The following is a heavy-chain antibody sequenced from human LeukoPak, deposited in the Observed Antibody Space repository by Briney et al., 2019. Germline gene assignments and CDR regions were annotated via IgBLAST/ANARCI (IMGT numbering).Heavy chain of an antibody. CDR2: INPNSGGT. CDR3: AIYSLWFGVDDAFDI. CDR1: GYTFTGYY. J-gene: IGHJ3*02. D-gene: IGHD3-10*01. Sequence: GASVKVSCKASGYTFTGYYMHWVRQAPGQGLEWMGWINPNSGGTNYAQKFQGRVTMTRDTSISTAYMELSRLRSDDTAVYYCAIYSLWFGVDDAFDIWGQGTMVTVSS. V-gene: IGHV1-2*02.